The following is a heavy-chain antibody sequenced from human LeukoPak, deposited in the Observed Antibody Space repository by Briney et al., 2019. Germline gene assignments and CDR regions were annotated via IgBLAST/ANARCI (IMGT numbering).Heavy chain of an antibody. CDR1: GFAFGSEA. D-gene: IGHD1-1*01. CDR3: AKSRSGSANWALQIFDN. CDR2: ISPGGGTT. Sequence: GGSLRLSCAVSGFAFGSEAMNWVRQSPARGLEWVASISPGGGTTYYADYVRGRLTISRDNSNNTVYVQMNSLRVEDTAVYYCAKSRSGSANWALQIFDNWGQGTLVTVSS. J-gene: IGHJ4*02. V-gene: IGHV3-23*01.